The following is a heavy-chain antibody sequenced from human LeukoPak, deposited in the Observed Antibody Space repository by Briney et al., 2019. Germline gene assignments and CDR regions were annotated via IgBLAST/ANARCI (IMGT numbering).Heavy chain of an antibody. Sequence: GGSLRLSCAASGFTFDDYAIQWVRQAPGKGLECVSGISWNSVNMGYADSVKGRFTISRDNAKSSLYLQMNSLRGDDTALYYCVKDGGAPKHGFSSGWFGNWGQGTLVTVSS. D-gene: IGHD6-19*01. V-gene: IGHV3-9*01. CDR1: GFTFDDYA. J-gene: IGHJ5*02. CDR3: VKDGGAPKHGFSSGWFGN. CDR2: ISWNSVNM.